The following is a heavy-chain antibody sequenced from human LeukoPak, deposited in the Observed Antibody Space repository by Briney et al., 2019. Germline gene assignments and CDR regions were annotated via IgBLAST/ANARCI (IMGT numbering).Heavy chain of an antibody. J-gene: IGHJ4*02. D-gene: IGHD2-15*01. Sequence: GGSLRLSCAASGFTFSSYGMHWFRQAPGKGLEWVAVISYDGSNKYYADSVKGRFTISRDNSKNTLYLQMNSLRAEDTAVYYCAKDRRLGYCSGGSCYLDYWGQGTLVTVSS. V-gene: IGHV3-30*18. CDR1: GFTFSSYG. CDR2: ISYDGSNK. CDR3: AKDRRLGYCSGGSCYLDY.